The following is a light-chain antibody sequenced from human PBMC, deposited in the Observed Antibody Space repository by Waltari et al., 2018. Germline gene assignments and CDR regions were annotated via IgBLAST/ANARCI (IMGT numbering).Light chain of an antibody. Sequence: FVLTQPHSVSESPGKTVTLSRTRSRGSIARNYVQWYQHRPGSAPTLVIEDYDRRPSGVPARFSASVDSSSNAASLTISGLQTEDEGVYYCQSYDNNNRGLFGGGTKLTVL. CDR3: QSYDNNNRGL. V-gene: IGLV6-57*03. CDR2: DYD. J-gene: IGLJ2*01. CDR1: RGSIARNY.